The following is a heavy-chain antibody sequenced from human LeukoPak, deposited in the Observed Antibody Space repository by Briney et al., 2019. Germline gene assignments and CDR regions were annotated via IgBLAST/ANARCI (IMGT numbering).Heavy chain of an antibody. Sequence: SETLSLTCTVSGGSISSYYWSWLRQPPGKGLEWIGYIYYSGSTNYNPSLKSRVTISVDTSKNQFSLKLSSVTAADTAVYYCARTKRIAAAGPRSAFDIWGQGTMVTVSS. D-gene: IGHD6-13*01. CDR1: GGSISSYY. V-gene: IGHV4-59*01. J-gene: IGHJ3*02. CDR3: ARTKRIAAAGPRSAFDI. CDR2: IYYSGST.